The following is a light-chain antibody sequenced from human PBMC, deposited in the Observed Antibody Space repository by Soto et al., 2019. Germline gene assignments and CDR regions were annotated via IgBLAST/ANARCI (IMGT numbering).Light chain of an antibody. Sequence: QSALTQPASVSGSPGQSITISCTGTSSDVGSYNLVSWYQQHPGKAPKLMIYEGNKGPSGVSIRFSGSKSGNTASLTISGLQAEDEADYYCCSHAGNSTWVFGGGTTLTVL. J-gene: IGLJ3*02. CDR1: SSDVGSYNL. CDR2: EGN. CDR3: CSHAGNSTWV. V-gene: IGLV2-23*01.